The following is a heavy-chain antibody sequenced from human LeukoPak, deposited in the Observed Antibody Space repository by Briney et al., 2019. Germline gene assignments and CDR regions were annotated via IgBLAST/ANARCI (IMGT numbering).Heavy chain of an antibody. J-gene: IGHJ5*02. V-gene: IGHV3-64*01. Sequence: PGGSLRLSCAASGFTFSSYAMHWVRQAPGKGLEYVSAISSNGGSTYYANSVKGRFTISRDNSKNTLYLQMGSLRAEDTGVYYCAKAADPLSWLDPWGQGTLVTVSS. D-gene: IGHD6-13*01. CDR2: ISSNGGST. CDR3: AKAADPLSWLDP. CDR1: GFTFSSYA.